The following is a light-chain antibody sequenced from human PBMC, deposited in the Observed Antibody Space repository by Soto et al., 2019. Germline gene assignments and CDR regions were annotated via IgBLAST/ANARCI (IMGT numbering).Light chain of an antibody. Sequence: DIQLTHSPSTLSTSLRYSVTINFRASQSISSWLAWYQQKPGKAPKLLIYDAPSLESGVPSRFSGSGSGTEFTLTINRLQTDDFATYYCQQYDSYYTFGQGTKVDIK. CDR3: QQYDSYYT. J-gene: IGKJ2*01. V-gene: IGKV1-5*01. CDR2: DAP. CDR1: QSISSW.